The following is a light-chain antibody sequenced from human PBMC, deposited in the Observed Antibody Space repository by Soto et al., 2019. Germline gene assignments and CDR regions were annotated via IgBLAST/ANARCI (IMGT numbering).Light chain of an antibody. CDR3: QHTNSFPYA. CDR2: AAS. CDR1: QGMNSW. J-gene: IGKJ2*01. Sequence: DIQMTQSPSSVSASVGDRVTITCRARQGMNSWLAWYQQKPGKAPKLLIYAASSLQRGVPSRFSGSGSGTDFSLTISSLQPEDSATYYCQHTNSFPYAFGQGTKLEIK. V-gene: IGKV1-12*01.